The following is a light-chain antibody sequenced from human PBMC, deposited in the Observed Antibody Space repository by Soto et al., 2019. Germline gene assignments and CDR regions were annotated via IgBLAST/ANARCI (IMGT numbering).Light chain of an antibody. V-gene: IGKV1-39*01. J-gene: IGKJ1*01. CDR3: QQSDKAPRT. Sequence: DTQMTQSPSSLSASVGDRVTITCRASQNINIYLNWYQQKPGNAPNLLIHAASSLRSGVPSRFRGSGSGTDFTLTISSLQPEDFATYYCQQSDKAPRTFGQGTKVEIK. CDR1: QNINIY. CDR2: AAS.